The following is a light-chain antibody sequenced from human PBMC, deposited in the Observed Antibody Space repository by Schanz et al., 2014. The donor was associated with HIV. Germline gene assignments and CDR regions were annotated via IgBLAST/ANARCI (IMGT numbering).Light chain of an antibody. Sequence: QSVLTQPPSASGTPGQRVTISCSGSSSNIGSNYVYWYQQLPGTAPTLLIYRNSQRPSGVPDRFSGSKSGTSASLAISGLRSEDEADYYCAAWDDSLSGYVFGTGTKLTVL. J-gene: IGLJ1*01. CDR2: RNS. CDR3: AAWDDSLSGYV. CDR1: SSNIGSNY. V-gene: IGLV1-47*01.